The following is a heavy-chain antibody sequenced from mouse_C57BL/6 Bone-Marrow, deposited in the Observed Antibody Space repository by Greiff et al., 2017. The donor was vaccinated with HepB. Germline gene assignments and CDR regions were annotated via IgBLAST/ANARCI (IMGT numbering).Heavy chain of an antibody. Sequence: VQLQQSGAELVRPGPSVKMSCKASGFTFTNYWIGWAKQRPGHGLEWIGDIYPGGGYTNYNEKFKGKATLTVDKSSSTANMQFSSLTSEDSSIYYCARYYYGNSFAYWGQATLVTVSA. D-gene: IGHD2-1*01. CDR2: IYPGGGYT. CDR1: GFTFTNYW. J-gene: IGHJ3*01. V-gene: IGHV1-63*01. CDR3: ARYYYGNSFAY.